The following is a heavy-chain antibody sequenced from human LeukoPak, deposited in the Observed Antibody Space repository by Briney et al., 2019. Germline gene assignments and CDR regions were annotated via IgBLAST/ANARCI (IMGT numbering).Heavy chain of an antibody. CDR3: ASPHLVRRFGELLGSYYYGMDV. J-gene: IGHJ6*02. CDR1: GYTFTGYY. CDR2: INPNSGGT. V-gene: IGHV1-2*02. Sequence: GASVKVSCKASGYTFTGYYMHWVRQAPGQGLEWMGWINPNSGGTNYAQKFQGRVTMTRDTSISTAYVELSRLRSDDTAVYYCASPHLVRRFGELLGSYYYGMDVWGQGTTVTVSS. D-gene: IGHD3-10*01.